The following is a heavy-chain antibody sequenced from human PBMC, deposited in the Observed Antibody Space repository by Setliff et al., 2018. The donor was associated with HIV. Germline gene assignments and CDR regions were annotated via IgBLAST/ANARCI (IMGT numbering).Heavy chain of an antibody. V-gene: IGHV4-61*02. CDR2: IYTSGNT. CDR3: ARGGYYSGSGMNYHYYGLDV. D-gene: IGHD3-10*01. J-gene: IGHJ6*02. CDR1: GGSISSGSYY. Sequence: SETLSLTCTVSGGSISSGSYYWSWIRQPAGKGLEWIGRIYTSGNTNYNPSLKSRVTISVDTSKNQFSLKLISVTAADTAVYYCARGGYYSGSGMNYHYYGLDVWGRGTTVTVSS.